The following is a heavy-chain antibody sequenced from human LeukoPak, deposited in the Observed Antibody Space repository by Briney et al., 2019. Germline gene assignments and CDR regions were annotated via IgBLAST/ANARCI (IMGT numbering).Heavy chain of an antibody. CDR1: GYSFTSYW. CDR3: ARLRQVTVTTYGGFDP. D-gene: IGHD4-17*01. CDR2: IYPGDSDT. V-gene: IGHV5-51*01. Sequence: GESLKISCKGSGYSFTSYWIGWVRQMPGKGLEWMGIIYPGDSDTRYSPSFQGQVTISADKSISTVYLQWSSLKASDTAMYYCARLRQVTVTTYGGFDPWGQGTLVTVSS. J-gene: IGHJ5*02.